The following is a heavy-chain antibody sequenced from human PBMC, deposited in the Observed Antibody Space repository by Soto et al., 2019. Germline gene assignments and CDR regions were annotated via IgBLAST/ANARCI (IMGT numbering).Heavy chain of an antibody. D-gene: IGHD3-22*01. Sequence: QVQLVESGGGLVRPGGSLRLSCAASGFTFSAYYMSWIRQAPGKGLEWVSYISPSGTTISYADSVKGRFTISRDNAKNSLYLQMNSLGAADTAVYYCAREGGPYDNSPEFDYWGQGSLVTVSS. V-gene: IGHV3-11*01. CDR3: AREGGPYDNSPEFDY. CDR2: ISPSGTTI. CDR1: GFTFSAYY. J-gene: IGHJ4*02.